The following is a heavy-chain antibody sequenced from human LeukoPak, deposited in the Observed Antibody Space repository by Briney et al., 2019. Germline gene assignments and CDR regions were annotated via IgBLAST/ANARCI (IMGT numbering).Heavy chain of an antibody. CDR1: GGSISSSSYY. J-gene: IGHJ5*02. CDR2: IYYSGST. D-gene: IGHD3-10*01. V-gene: IGHV4-39*01. CDR3: ARHSGSGSLSRPFDP. Sequence: SSETLSLTCTVSGGSISSSSYYWGWIRQPPGKGLEWIGSIYYSGSTYYNPSLKSRVTISVDTSKNQFSLKLSSVTAADTAVYYCARHSGSGSLSRPFDPWGQGTLVTVTS.